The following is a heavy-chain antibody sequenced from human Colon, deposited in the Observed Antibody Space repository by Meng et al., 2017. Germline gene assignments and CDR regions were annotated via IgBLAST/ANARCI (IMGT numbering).Heavy chain of an antibody. Sequence: QVHLQESRPGPVKPSDTLARTCAVSVASIPTMNWWNWVRQAPGKGLEWIGDVFHTGGTSYNPSLESRLTISVDRSKNQFYLNLRSVTAADTATYYCARGGDWGFDYWGPGTLVTVSS. D-gene: IGHD3-16*01. V-gene: IGHV4-4*02. CDR3: ARGGDWGFDY. CDR1: VASIPTMNW. J-gene: IGHJ4*02. CDR2: VFHTGGT.